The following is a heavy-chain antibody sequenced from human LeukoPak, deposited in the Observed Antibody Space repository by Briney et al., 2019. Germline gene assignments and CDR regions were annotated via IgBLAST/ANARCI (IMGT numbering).Heavy chain of an antibody. CDR1: GGSISSYY. Sequence: SETLSLTCTVSGGSISSYYWSWIRQPPGKGLEWIGYIYYSGSTNYNPSLKSRVTISVDTSKNQFSLKLSSVTAADTAVYYCASAQSQYYDFWSGYFAPVDYYYYYYYMDVWGKGTTVTVSS. D-gene: IGHD3-3*01. J-gene: IGHJ6*03. CDR2: IYYSGST. V-gene: IGHV4-59*01. CDR3: ASAQSQYYDFWSGYFAPVDYYYYYYYMDV.